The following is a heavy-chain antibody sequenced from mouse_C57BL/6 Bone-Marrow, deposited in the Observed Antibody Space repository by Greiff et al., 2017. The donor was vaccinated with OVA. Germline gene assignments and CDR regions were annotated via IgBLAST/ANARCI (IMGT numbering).Heavy chain of an antibody. V-gene: IGHV1-7*01. CDR2: INPSSGYT. CDR1: GYTFTSYW. CDR3: ERWTPLDGYYPDD. Sequence: VQLQQSGAELAKPGASVKLSCKASGYTFTSYWMHWVKQRPGQGLEWIGYINPSSGYTKYNQKFKDKATLTADKSSSTAYMQLSSLTYEDSAVYYCERWTPLDGYYPDDWGQGTTLTVSS. J-gene: IGHJ2*01. D-gene: IGHD2-3*01.